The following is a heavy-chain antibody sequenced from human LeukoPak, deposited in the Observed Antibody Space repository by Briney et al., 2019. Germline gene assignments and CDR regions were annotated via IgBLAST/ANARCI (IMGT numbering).Heavy chain of an antibody. CDR3: VKTYYGSGSYSDY. J-gene: IGHJ4*02. D-gene: IGHD3-10*01. CDR1: GFTFSSYA. CDR2: ISSNGGST. V-gene: IGHV3-64D*06. Sequence: GGSLRLSCSAPGFTFSSYAMHWVRQAPGKGLEYVSAISSNGGSTYYADSVKGRFTISRDNSKNTLYLQMSSLRAEDTAVYYCVKTYYGSGSYSDYWGQGTLVTVSS.